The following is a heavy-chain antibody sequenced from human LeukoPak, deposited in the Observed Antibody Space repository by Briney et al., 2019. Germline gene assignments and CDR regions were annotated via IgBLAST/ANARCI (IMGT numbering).Heavy chain of an antibody. CDR1: GYSFTNYW. J-gene: IGHJ4*02. D-gene: IGHD4-17*01. CDR3: ATGASKVTTDFANY. CDR2: IDPSDSYT. V-gene: IGHV5-10-1*01. Sequence: GESLTISCKGSGYSFTNYWISWVRQMPAKGLEWMGRIDPSDSYTKYSPSFEGHVTISADKSISTAFLQWNSLKASDSAMYYCATGASKVTTDFANYWGQGTQVAVSS.